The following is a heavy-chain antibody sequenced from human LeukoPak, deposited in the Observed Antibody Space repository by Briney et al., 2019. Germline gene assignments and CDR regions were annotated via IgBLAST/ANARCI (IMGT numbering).Heavy chain of an antibody. CDR1: GFTFSSYS. CDR2: IQNDEIDK. CDR3: AKERKLLPFDC. Sequence: GGSLRLSCAASGFTFSSYSMNWVRQAPGKGLEWVAFIQNDEIDKFYADSVKGRFTISRDNSKNTMYLQMNSLRYEDTAVYYCAKERKLLPFDCWGQGTLVTVSS. D-gene: IGHD4-23*01. J-gene: IGHJ4*02. V-gene: IGHV3-30*02.